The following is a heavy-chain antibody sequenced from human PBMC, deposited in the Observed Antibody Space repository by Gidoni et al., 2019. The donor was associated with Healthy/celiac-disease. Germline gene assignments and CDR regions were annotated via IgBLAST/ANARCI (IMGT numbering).Heavy chain of an antibody. V-gene: IGHV3-30-3*01. Sequence: QVQLVESGGGVVQPGRSLRLSCAASGFTFSSYAMHWVRQAPGKGLEWVAVISYDGSNKYYADSVKGRFTISRDNSKNTLYLQMNSLRAEDTAVYYCARDPGTYCSSTSCYYYYFDYWGQGTLVTVSS. CDR1: GFTFSSYA. CDR2: ISYDGSNK. D-gene: IGHD2-2*01. J-gene: IGHJ4*02. CDR3: ARDPGTYCSSTSCYYYYFDY.